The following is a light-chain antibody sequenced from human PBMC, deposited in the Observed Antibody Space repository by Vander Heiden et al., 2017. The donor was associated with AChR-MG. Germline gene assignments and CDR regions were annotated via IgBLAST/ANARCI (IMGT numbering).Light chain of an antibody. J-gene: IGLJ2*01. CDR3: CSYAGSGTYSVI. CDR1: SSDAGSYNL. CDR2: EVS. V-gene: IGLV2-23*02. Sequence: QSALTQPASVSGSPGQSITISCTGTSSDAGSYNLVSWYQQHPGKAPKLMISEVSKRPSGVSHRFSGSKSGNTASLTISGLQAEDEADYYCCSYAGSGTYSVIFGGGTKLTVL.